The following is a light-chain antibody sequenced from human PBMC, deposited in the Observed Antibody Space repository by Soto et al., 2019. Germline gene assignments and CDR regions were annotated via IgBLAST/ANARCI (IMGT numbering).Light chain of an antibody. J-gene: IGKJ4*01. CDR1: QSLSRIY. CDR3: QQYASSPPT. V-gene: IGKV3-20*01. Sequence: EIVLTQSPGTLSLSPGERATLSCRASQSLSRIYLAWYQQKPGQPPRRLIYGASNRATGIPYRFSGSGSGTDFTLTIGRREPEDFAVYYCQQYASSPPTFGGGTKVEIK. CDR2: GAS.